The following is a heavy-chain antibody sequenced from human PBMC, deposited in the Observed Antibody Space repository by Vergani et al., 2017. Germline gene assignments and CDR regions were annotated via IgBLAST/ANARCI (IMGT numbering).Heavy chain of an antibody. CDR3: ARPFGVVIQESDAFDI. V-gene: IGHV3-66*04. CDR2: IYSGGST. J-gene: IGHJ3*02. D-gene: IGHD3-3*01. CDR1: GFTVSSNY. Sequence: EVQLVESGGGLVQPGGSLRLSCAASGFTVSSNYMSWVRQAPGKGLEWVSVIYSGGSTYYADSVKGRFTISRDNSKNTLYLQMNSLRAEDTAVYYCARPFGVVIQESDAFDIWGQGTMVTVSS.